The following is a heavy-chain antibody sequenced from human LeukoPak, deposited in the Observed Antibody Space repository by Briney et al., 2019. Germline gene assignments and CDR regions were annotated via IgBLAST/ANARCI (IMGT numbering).Heavy chain of an antibody. CDR1: GYTFSDHY. V-gene: IGHV1-2*02. D-gene: IGHD3-3*01. J-gene: IGHJ6*03. Sequence: ASVKVSCKPSGYTFSDHYMHWVRQAPGQGLEWMAWINPKNGGTTYAPKFQGRVTLTRDTSISTFYMELSRLTSDDTAVYYCARDGGGDFWSRDHYMDVWGKGTTVTVS. CDR3: ARDGGGDFWSRDHYMDV. CDR2: INPKNGGT.